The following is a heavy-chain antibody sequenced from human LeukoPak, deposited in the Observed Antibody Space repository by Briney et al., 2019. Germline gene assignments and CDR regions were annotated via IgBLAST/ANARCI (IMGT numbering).Heavy chain of an antibody. J-gene: IGHJ3*02. D-gene: IGHD1-26*01. CDR3: ASPVGATTVRAFDI. CDR1: GFIFSDHY. CDR2: TRNEANIYTT. Sequence: GRSLRLSCAASGFIFSDHYMDWVRQAPGKGLEWVGRTRNEANIYTTKYAASVKGRFTISRDDSKNSLYLQMNSLKTEDTAVYYCASPVGATTVRAFDIWGQGTMVTVSS. V-gene: IGHV3-72*01.